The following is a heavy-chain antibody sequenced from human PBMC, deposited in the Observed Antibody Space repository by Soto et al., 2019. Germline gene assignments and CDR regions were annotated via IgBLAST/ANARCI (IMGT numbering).Heavy chain of an antibody. Sequence: GGSLRLSCAASGFTFDDYAMHWVRQAPGKGLEWVSSISWNSDTIDYADSVRGRFTISRDNAKNSLYLQMNSLRAEDTALYYCAREGPISSFDYWGQGTLVTVSS. D-gene: IGHD3-3*02. CDR1: GFTFDDYA. CDR3: AREGPISSFDY. V-gene: IGHV3-9*01. J-gene: IGHJ4*02. CDR2: ISWNSDTI.